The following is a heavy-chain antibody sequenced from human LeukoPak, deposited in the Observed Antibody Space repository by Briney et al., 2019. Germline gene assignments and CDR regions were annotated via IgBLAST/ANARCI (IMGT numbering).Heavy chain of an antibody. CDR2: ISGSGDYT. D-gene: IGHD6-13*01. CDR3: AKRGIAAAASFDY. V-gene: IGHV3-23*01. CDR1: GFTFSTYA. Sequence: GGSLRLSCAASGFTFSTYATNWVRQAPGQGLEWVSTISGSGDYTFYADSVKGRFTISRDNSKNTLFLQMNSLRADDTAVYYCAKRGIAAAASFDYWGQGTLVTVSS. J-gene: IGHJ4*02.